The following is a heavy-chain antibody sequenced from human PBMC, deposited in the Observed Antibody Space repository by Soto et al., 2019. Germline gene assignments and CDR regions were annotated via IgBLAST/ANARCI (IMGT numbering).Heavy chain of an antibody. V-gene: IGHV4-4*02. D-gene: IGHD6-13*01. CDR1: GGSISSSNW. CDR2: IYHSGST. J-gene: IGHJ4*02. CDR3: ARVLGGSWSPVDY. Sequence: QVQLQESGPGLVKPSGTLSLTCAVSGGSISSSNWWSWVRQPPGKGLEWIGEIYHSGSTNYNPSLEGRVXXSXDXXKNQFSRKLSSVTAADTAVYYCARVLGGSWSPVDYWGQGTLVTVSS.